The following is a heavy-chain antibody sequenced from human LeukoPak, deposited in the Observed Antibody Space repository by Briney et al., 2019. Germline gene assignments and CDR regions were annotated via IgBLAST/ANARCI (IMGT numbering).Heavy chain of an antibody. CDR1: GFTFSTYA. V-gene: IGHV3-23*01. D-gene: IGHD6-19*01. J-gene: IGHJ4*02. CDR3: AREQSGTRGWYTVVY. Sequence: GGSLRLSSAASGFTFSTYAITWVRQGPGKGLEWVSAIRPDGDRTYYANSVRGRFTISRDNSKDTVYLQINGLRVEDTAVYYCAREQSGTRGWYTVVYWGQGTLVTVSS. CDR2: IRPDGDRT.